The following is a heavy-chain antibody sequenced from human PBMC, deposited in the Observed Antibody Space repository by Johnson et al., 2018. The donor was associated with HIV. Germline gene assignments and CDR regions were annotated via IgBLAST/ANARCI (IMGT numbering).Heavy chain of an antibody. CDR2: ISWNRGSI. D-gene: IGHD3-3*01. CDR1: GFTFDDYA. CDR3: ARGHTWPKSGFDF. J-gene: IGHJ3*01. Sequence: VQLVESGGGVVQPGRSLRLSCAASGFTFDDYAMHWVRQAPGKGLEWVSGISWNRGSIGYADSVKGRFTISRDNAKNSLYLQMNRLRAEDTALYYCARGHTWPKSGFDFWGQGTIVTVSS. V-gene: IGHV3-9*01.